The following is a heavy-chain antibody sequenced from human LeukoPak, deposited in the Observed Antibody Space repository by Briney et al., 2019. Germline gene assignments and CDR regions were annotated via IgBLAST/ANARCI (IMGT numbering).Heavy chain of an antibody. Sequence: GASVKVSCKASGYTFTSCDINWVRQATGQGLGWMGWMNPNSGNTGYAQKFQGRVTMTRNTSISTAYMELSSLRSEDTAVYYCARESWFGELLSMDVWGKGTTVTISS. D-gene: IGHD3-10*01. J-gene: IGHJ6*03. V-gene: IGHV1-8*01. CDR1: GYTFTSCD. CDR2: MNPNSGNT. CDR3: ARESWFGELLSMDV.